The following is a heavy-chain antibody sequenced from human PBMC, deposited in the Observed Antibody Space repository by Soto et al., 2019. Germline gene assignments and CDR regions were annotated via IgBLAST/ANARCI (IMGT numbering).Heavy chain of an antibody. CDR2: IYYSGST. J-gene: IGHJ4*02. CDR1: GGSISSGGYY. Sequence: SETLSLTCTVSGGSISSGGYYWSWIRQHPGKGLEWIGYIYYSGSTYYNPSLKSRVTISVDTSKNQFSLKLSSVTAADTAVYYCARVGNDFWSGYSPTFDYWGQGTLVTVSS. D-gene: IGHD3-3*01. V-gene: IGHV4-31*03. CDR3: ARVGNDFWSGYSPTFDY.